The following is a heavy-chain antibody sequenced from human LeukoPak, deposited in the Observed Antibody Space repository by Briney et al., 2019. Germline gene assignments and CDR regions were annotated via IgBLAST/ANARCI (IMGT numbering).Heavy chain of an antibody. CDR2: IYDSGST. D-gene: IGHD1-26*01. J-gene: IGHJ3*02. CDR1: GGSIRSSYYY. V-gene: IGHV4-39*02. Sequence: PSETLSLTCTVSGGSIRSSYYYWGWIRQPPGKGLEWIGSIYDSGSTYYNPSLKSRVTISVDTSKNQFSLKLNSVTAADTAVYYCAREVGTPQAFDIWGQGTMVTVSS. CDR3: AREVGTPQAFDI.